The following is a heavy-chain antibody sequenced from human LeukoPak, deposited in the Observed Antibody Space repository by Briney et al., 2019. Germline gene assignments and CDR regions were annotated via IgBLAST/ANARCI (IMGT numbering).Heavy chain of an antibody. CDR3: ARDLTYYYDSSGFSPYYFDY. CDR1: GGSISSSSYY. D-gene: IGHD3-22*01. Sequence: SETLSLTCTVSGGSISSSSYYWGWIRQPPGKGLEWIGSIYYSGSTYYNPSLKSRVTISVDTSKNQFSLKLSSVTAADTAVYYCARDLTYYYDSSGFSPYYFDYWGQGTLVTVSS. CDR2: IYYSGST. V-gene: IGHV4-39*07. J-gene: IGHJ4*02.